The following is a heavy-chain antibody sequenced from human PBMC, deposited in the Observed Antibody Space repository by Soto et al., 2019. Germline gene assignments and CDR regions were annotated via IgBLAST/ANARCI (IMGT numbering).Heavy chain of an antibody. CDR1: CGSISIYY. CDR2: INHSGST. CDR3: ARGRGEFDA. Sequence: PSETQCLTCTVSCGSISIYYYNWLRQPPGKVPEWIVEINHSGSTSCNPSLRSRGTISLDTSKNQFSLNLRSVSAADTDVYYCARGRGEFDAWGQGPPVTAPQ. V-gene: IGHV4-34*01. D-gene: IGHD2-21*01. J-gene: IGHJ5*02.